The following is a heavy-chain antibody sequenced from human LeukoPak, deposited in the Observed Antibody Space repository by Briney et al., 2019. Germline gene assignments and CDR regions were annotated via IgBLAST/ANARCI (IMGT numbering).Heavy chain of an antibody. V-gene: IGHV1-2*02. D-gene: IGHD5-24*01. CDR3: ARDLAFGEMVTNRGAFDI. CDR1: GYTFTGYY. Sequence: ASVEVSCKASGYTFTGYYIHWVRQAPGQGLEWMGWINPYSGGTNYAQKFQDRVTMTRDTSISTVYMELTRLRSDDTAVYYCARDLAFGEMVTNRGAFDIWGQGTMVTVSS. CDR2: INPYSGGT. J-gene: IGHJ3*02.